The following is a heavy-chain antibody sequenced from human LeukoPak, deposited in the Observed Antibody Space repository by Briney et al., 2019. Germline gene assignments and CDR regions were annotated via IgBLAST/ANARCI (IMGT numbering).Heavy chain of an antibody. D-gene: IGHD3-10*01. CDR3: ARIMVREGDFDY. CDR1: GFTFSSYG. CDR2: IWYDGSNK. V-gene: IGHV3-33*01. J-gene: IGHJ4*02. Sequence: GGSLRLSCAASGFTFSSYGMHWVRQAPGKGLEWVAVIWYDGSNKYYADSVKGQFTISRDNSKNTLYLQMNSLRAEDTAVYYCARIMVREGDFDYWGQGTLVTVSS.